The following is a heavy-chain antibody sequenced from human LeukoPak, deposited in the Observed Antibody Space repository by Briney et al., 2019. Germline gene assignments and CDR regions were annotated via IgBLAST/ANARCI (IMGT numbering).Heavy chain of an antibody. CDR3: ATEHPIPHGVDY. CDR2: IIPIFGTA. D-gene: IGHD3-10*01. J-gene: IGHJ4*02. Sequence: ASVKVSCKASGCTFSSYAISWVRQAPGQGLEWMGGIIPIFGTAYYAQKFQGRVTITADETTSTAYMELSSLRSEDTAVYYCATEHPIPHGVDYWGQGTLVTVSS. V-gene: IGHV1-69*13. CDR1: GCTFSSYA.